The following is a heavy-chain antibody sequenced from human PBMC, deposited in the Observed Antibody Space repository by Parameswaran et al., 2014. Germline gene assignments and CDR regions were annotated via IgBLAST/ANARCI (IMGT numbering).Heavy chain of an antibody. J-gene: IGHJ4*02. V-gene: IGHV3-74*01. CDR2: INSDGSIT. D-gene: IGHD4-23*01. Sequence: PGKGLVWVSRINSDGSITDYADSVKGRFTISRDSAKNTLYLQMNSLRAEDTAVYYCARDKTTVVDYWGQGTLVTVSS. CDR3: ARDKTTVVDY.